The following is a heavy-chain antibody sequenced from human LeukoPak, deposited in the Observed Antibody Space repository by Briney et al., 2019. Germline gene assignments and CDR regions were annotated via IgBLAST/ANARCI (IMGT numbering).Heavy chain of an antibody. CDR3: ALRWLRAYFDY. J-gene: IGHJ4*02. D-gene: IGHD5-12*01. CDR2: ISWNSGSI. Sequence: PGRSLRLSCAASGFTFDDYAMHWVRQAPGKGLEWVSGISWNSGSIGYADSVKGRFTISRDNAKNSLYLQMNSLRAEDTALYYCALRWLRAYFDYWGQGTLVTVSS. CDR1: GFTFDDYA. V-gene: IGHV3-9*01.